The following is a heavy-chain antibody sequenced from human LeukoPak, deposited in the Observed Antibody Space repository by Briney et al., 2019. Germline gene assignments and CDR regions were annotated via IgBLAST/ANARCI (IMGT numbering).Heavy chain of an antibody. CDR1: GYTFTSYD. J-gene: IGHJ4*02. CDR3: ARDRVAVAGDVVDY. CDR2: MNPNSGNT. Sequence: ASVKVSCKASGYTFTSYDINWVRQATGQGLEWMGWMNPNSGNTGYAQKFQGRVTMTRNTSISTAYMELSSLRSEDTAVYYCARDRVAVAGDVVDYWGQGTLVTVSS. V-gene: IGHV1-8*01. D-gene: IGHD6-19*01.